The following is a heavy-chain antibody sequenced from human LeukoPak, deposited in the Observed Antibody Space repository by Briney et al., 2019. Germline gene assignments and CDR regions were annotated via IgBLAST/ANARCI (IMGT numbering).Heavy chain of an antibody. CDR1: GGSISSGGYY. CDR3: ARESPVAAAAAFA. Sequence: SETLSLTCTVSGGSISSGGYYWSWIRQHPGKGLEWIGYIYYSGSTYYNPSLKSRVTISVDTSKNQFSLRLSSVTAADTAVYYCARESPVAAAAAFAWGQGTLSPSPQ. D-gene: IGHD6-13*01. CDR2: IYYSGST. V-gene: IGHV4-31*03. J-gene: IGHJ4*02.